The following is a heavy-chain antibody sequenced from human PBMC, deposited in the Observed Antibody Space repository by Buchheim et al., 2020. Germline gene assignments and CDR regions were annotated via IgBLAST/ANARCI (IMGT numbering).Heavy chain of an antibody. D-gene: IGHD3-16*01. CDR3: ARGRSYAMDV. V-gene: IGHV3-74*01. J-gene: IGHJ6*02. CDR1: GFTFSSDS. Sequence: VQLVESGGGLVQPGGSLRLSCAASGFTFSSDSMHWVRQAPGKGLVWVSRIHSDGSGTTYADSVKGRFTISSDNAKNTLYLQVNSLRAGDTAVYYCARGRSYAMDVWGQGTT. CDR2: IHSDGSGT.